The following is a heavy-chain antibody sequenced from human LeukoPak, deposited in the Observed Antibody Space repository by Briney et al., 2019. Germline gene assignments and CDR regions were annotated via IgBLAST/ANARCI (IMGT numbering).Heavy chain of an antibody. D-gene: IGHD3-10*01. CDR3: AKGSRFGELLSDY. Sequence: GGSLRLSCAASGFTFSSYGMHWVRQAPGKGLEWVAFIRYDGSNKYYADSVKGRFTIPRDNSKNTLYLQMNSLRAEDTAVYYYAKGSRFGELLSDYWGQGTLVTVSS. V-gene: IGHV3-30*02. CDR1: GFTFSSYG. CDR2: IRYDGSNK. J-gene: IGHJ4*02.